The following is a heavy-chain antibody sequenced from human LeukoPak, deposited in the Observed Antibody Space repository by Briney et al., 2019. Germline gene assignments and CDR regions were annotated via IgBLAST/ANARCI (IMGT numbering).Heavy chain of an antibody. CDR1: GFTFSSYG. Sequence: GGSLRLSCAASGFTFSSYGMHWVRQAPGRGLEWVALIWYDGTNKYYADSVKGRFTISRNNSKNTLYLQTNSLSAEDTAVYYCVTTSSDPQDSSGYLGYWGQGTLVTVSS. CDR3: VTTSSDPQDSSGYLGY. CDR2: IWYDGTNK. J-gene: IGHJ4*02. V-gene: IGHV3-33*01. D-gene: IGHD3-22*01.